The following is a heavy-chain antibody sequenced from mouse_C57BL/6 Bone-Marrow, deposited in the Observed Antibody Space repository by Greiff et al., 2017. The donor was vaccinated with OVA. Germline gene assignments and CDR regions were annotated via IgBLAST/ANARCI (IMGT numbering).Heavy chain of an antibody. Sequence: EVNLVESGGGLVKPGGSLKLSCAASGFTFSSYAMSWVRQTPEKRLEWVATISDGGSYTYYPDNVKGRFTISRDNAKNNLYLQMSHLKSEDTAMYYCARGYGTSFAYWGKGTLVTVSA. J-gene: IGHJ3*01. CDR3: ARGYGTSFAY. CDR1: GFTFSSYA. V-gene: IGHV5-4*03. CDR2: ISDGGSYT. D-gene: IGHD2-1*01.